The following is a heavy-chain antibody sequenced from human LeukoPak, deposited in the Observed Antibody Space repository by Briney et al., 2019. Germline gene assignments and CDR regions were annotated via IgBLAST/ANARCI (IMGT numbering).Heavy chain of an antibody. V-gene: IGHV4-59*03. CDR2: IYYRGTT. Sequence: PSETLSLTCTVSGGSINVYYWNWLRQPPGKGLGWIGFIYYRGTTNNNPYLKSRVTTSIDTSKKQFSLNLSSVTAADTAIYYCAGVFSGRRPFELWGQGILVTVSS. CDR1: GGSINVYY. J-gene: IGHJ4*02. CDR3: AGVFSGRRPFEL. D-gene: IGHD3-10*01.